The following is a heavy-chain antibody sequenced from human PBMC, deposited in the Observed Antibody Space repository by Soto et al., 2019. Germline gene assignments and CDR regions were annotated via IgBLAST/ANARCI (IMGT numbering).Heavy chain of an antibody. J-gene: IGHJ6*01. CDR1: GFTFSSYA. D-gene: IGHD4-17*01. CDR3: AKDNDYDCGDYGVRYYDGIDV. CDR2: ISGSGGST. Sequence: EVQLLESGGGLVQPGGSLRLSCAASGFTFSSYAMSWVRQAPGKGLEWVSAISGSGGSTYYADSVKGRFTISRDNSKIMRYLQMNSLRAEDTAVYYCAKDNDYDCGDYGVRYYDGIDVWGQGTTVTVSS. V-gene: IGHV3-23*01.